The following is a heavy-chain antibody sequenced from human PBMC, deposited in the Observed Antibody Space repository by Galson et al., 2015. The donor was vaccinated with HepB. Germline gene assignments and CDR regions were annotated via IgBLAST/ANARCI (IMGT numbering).Heavy chain of an antibody. V-gene: IGHV4-31*03. J-gene: IGHJ4*02. CDR1: GGSISRGLFY. CDR3: AKVFGGDLGGFDS. CDR2: IHYSGTV. Sequence: TLSLTCTVSGGSISRGLFYWSWIRQHPVKGLGGIWYIHYSGTVYYNPSLKSRVSISIDMSKNQFSLNLSSVTAADTAVYYCAKVFGGDLGGFDSWGQGTLVTVSS. D-gene: IGHD2-21*02.